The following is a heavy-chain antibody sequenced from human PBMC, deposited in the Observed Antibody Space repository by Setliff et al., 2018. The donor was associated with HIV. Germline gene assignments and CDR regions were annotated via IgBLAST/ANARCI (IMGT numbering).Heavy chain of an antibody. J-gene: IGHJ4*02. CDR3: ARGTYGGYAGLFDY. CDR2: INQSGST. V-gene: IGHV4-34*01. Sequence: SETLSLTCAVYGGSFSGHYRSWFRQPPGKGLEWIGEINQSGSTAYNPSLKSRVTISVDTSKNQFSLKLSSVTAADTAVYYCARGTYGGYAGLFDYWGQGSLVTVSS. CDR1: GGSFSGHY. D-gene: IGHD5-12*01.